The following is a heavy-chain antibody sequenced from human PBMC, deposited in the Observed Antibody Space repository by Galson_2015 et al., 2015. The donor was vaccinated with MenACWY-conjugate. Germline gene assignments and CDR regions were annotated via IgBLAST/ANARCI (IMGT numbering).Heavy chain of an antibody. D-gene: IGHD1-26*01. J-gene: IGHJ4*02. CDR3: ARDRVGQTNFYYFDD. CDR2: VIPIVGTP. Sequence: SVKVSCKVSGGTFNTHAPTWVRQAPGHGLEWMGGVIPIVGTPNYAQKFQGRLTISADDSTSSAYMELKNLTSDDTAVYYCARDRVGQTNFYYFDDWGQGTVVTVSS. V-gene: IGHV1-69*13. CDR1: GGTFNTHA.